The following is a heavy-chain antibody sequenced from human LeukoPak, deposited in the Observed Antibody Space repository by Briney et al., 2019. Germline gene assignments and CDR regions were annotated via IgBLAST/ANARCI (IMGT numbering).Heavy chain of an antibody. CDR3: AKEMRYYDSSGSLDY. CDR1: GFTFDDYA. V-gene: IGHV3-9*01. CDR2: ISWNSGSI. J-gene: IGHJ4*02. D-gene: IGHD3-22*01. Sequence: PGGSLRLSCAASGFTFDDYAMHWVRQAPGKGLEWVSGISWNSGSIGYADSVKGRFTISRDNAKNSLYLQMNSLRAEDTALYYCAKEMRYYDSSGSLDYWGQGTLVTVSS.